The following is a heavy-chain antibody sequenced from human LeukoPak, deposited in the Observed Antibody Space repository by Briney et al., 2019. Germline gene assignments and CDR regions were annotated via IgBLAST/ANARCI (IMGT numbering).Heavy chain of an antibody. Sequence: ASVKVSCKASGYTFTGYYMHWVRQAPGQGLEWMGWINPNSGGTNYAQKFQGWVTMTRDTSISTAYMELSRLRFDDTAVYYCARGAPSYCSNTSCLAYYFDYWGQGTLVTVSS. V-gene: IGHV1-2*04. J-gene: IGHJ4*02. CDR2: INPNSGGT. D-gene: IGHD2-2*01. CDR1: GYTFTGYY. CDR3: ARGAPSYCSNTSCLAYYFDY.